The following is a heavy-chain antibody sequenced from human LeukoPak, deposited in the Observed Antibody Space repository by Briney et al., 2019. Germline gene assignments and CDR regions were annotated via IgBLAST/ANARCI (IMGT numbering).Heavy chain of an antibody. V-gene: IGHV3-23*01. CDR2: ISGSGGST. Sequence: SGGSLILSCEASGLNISINDMNWVRQAPGKGLEWVSAISGSGGSTYYADSVKGRFTISRDNSKNTLYLQMNSLRAEDTAIYYCAKDVFLLSGRGDDYWGQGTLVTVSS. CDR1: GLNISIND. J-gene: IGHJ4*02. D-gene: IGHD2-15*01. CDR3: AKDVFLLSGRGDDY.